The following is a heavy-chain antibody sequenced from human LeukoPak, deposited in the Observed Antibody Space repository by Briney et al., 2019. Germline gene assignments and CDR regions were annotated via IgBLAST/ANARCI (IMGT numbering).Heavy chain of an antibody. CDR2: INPNSGGT. CDR3: ARDCSSTRCYNAFDI. J-gene: IGHJ3*02. CDR1: GYTFTGYY. V-gene: IGHV1-2*02. Sequence: ASVKVSCKASGYTFTGYYMHWVRQAPGQGLEWMGWINPNSGGTNYAQKFQGRVTMTRDTSISTAYMELSRLRSDDTAVYYCARDCSSTRCYNAFDIWGQGTMVTVSS. D-gene: IGHD2-2*02.